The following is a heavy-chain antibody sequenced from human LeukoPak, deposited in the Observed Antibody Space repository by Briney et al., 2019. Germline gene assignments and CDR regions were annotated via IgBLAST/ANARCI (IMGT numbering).Heavy chain of an antibody. CDR1: GFTFSSYG. Sequence: GGSLRLSCAASGFTFSSYGMHWVRQAPGKGLEWVAVISYDGSNKYYADSVKGRFTIPRDNSKNTLYLQMNSLRAEDTAVYYCARDSGLGGFDYWGQGTLVTVSS. J-gene: IGHJ4*02. CDR2: ISYDGSNK. CDR3: ARDSGLGGFDY. V-gene: IGHV3-30*03. D-gene: IGHD3-10*01.